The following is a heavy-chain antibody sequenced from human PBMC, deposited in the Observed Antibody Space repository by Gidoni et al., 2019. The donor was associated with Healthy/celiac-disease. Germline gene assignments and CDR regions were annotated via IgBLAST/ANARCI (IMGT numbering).Heavy chain of an antibody. CDR3: ARDGPYSDSSGSPQH. D-gene: IGHD3-22*01. Sequence: EVQLVESGGGLVKPGGSLRLSCAASGFTFSSYSMNWVRQAPGKGLEWVSSISSSSSYIYYADSVKGRFTISRDNAKNSLYLQMNSLRAEDTAVYYCARDGPYSDSSGSPQHWGQGTLVTVSS. CDR1: GFTFSSYS. V-gene: IGHV3-21*01. J-gene: IGHJ1*01. CDR2: ISSSSSYI.